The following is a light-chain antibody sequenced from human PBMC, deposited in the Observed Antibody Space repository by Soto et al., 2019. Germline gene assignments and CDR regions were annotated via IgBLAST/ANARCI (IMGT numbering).Light chain of an antibody. CDR1: QGISSY. CDR3: QQSYSSPRT. CDR2: AAS. Sequence: ILMTQSPSLLSSSPGDRVTISCRMSQGISSYLNWYQQKPGKAPKLLLYAASSLQSGVPSRFSGSGSGTDFTLTISSLQPEDFATYFCQQSYSSPRTFGLGTKVDIK. J-gene: IGKJ1*01. V-gene: IGKV1-39*01.